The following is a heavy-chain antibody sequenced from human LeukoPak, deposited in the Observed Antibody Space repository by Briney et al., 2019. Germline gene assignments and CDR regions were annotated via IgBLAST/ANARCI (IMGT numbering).Heavy chain of an antibody. J-gene: IGHJ6*03. CDR3: AKDATAVPGTVYMGV. D-gene: IGHD6-13*01. CDR1: GFTFSDYE. CDR2: ISISGTTI. V-gene: IGHV3-48*03. Sequence: GGSLRLSCAASGFTFSDYEMNWVRQAPGKGLEWLSHISISGTTIHYADSVKGRFTISRDNAKNSVYLQMTSLRAEDTALYYCAKDATAVPGTVYMGVWGKGTTVTISS.